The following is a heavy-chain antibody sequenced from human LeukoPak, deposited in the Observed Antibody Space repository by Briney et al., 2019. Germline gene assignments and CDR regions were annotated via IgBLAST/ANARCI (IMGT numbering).Heavy chain of an antibody. CDR3: PGDMITFVGVSAAHIVS. CDR2: IYLSGSA. D-gene: IGHD3-16*01. V-gene: IGHV4-39*07. J-gene: IGHJ4*02. CDR1: GGSISSYY. Sequence: SDAQSLTCTVSGGSISSYYWGWIRQPPGKGLEGIGWIYLSGSAYHNPSLQRRASKPVDTSMNQFSLQLTSVTAAHTPVSYFPGDMITFVGVSAAHIVSWGQGTGVTGSS.